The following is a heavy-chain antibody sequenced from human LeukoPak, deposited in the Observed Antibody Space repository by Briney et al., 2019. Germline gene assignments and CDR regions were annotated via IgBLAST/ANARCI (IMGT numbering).Heavy chain of an antibody. CDR3: AKDIVGGGDDY. Sequence: QSGGSLRLSCAASGLTVSRNYMTWVRQAPGKGLEWVSAISGSGGSTYYADSVKGRFTISRDNAKNSIYLQMNSLRVEDTAVYYCAKDIVGGGDDYWGQGTLVIVSS. D-gene: IGHD2-21*02. CDR1: GLTVSRNY. CDR2: ISGSGGST. J-gene: IGHJ4*02. V-gene: IGHV3-23*01.